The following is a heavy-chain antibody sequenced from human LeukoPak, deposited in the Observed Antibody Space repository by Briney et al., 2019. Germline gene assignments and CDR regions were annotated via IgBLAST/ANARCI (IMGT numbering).Heavy chain of an antibody. D-gene: IGHD1-1*01. CDR1: GDTFSRFA. V-gene: IGHV1-69*04. CDR2: IIPNLGIP. Sequence: ASVKVSCKASGDTFSRFAINWVRQAPGQGLEWMGRIIPNLGIPSYAQKFQGRVTISADKSTSTAYLEVSRLRSEDTAVYYCAGSPASGIQHSWGQGTLVTVSS. CDR3: AGSPASGIQHS. J-gene: IGHJ5*01.